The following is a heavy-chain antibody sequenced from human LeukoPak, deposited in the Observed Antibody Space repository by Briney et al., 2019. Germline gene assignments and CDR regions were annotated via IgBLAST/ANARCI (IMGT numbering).Heavy chain of an antibody. J-gene: IGHJ4*02. CDR2: IKSDGSST. D-gene: IGHD6-13*01. V-gene: IGHV3-74*01. Sequence: GGSLRLSCAASGFTFSNYWMHWVRQAPGKGPVWVSRIKSDGSSTRFADSVQGRFTISRDNGKDTVYLQMNSLRAEDTAVYYCARGGDTSNWYPGYFDYWGQGALVTVSS. CDR1: GFTFSNYW. CDR3: ARGGDTSNWYPGYFDY.